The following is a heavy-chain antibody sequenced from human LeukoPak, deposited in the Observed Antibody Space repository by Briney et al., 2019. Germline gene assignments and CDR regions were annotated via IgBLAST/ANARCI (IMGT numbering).Heavy chain of an antibody. V-gene: IGHV3-7*05. CDR2: IHEDGSDK. Sequence: GGSLRFSCVVSGFTFSSYWMNWVRQAPGKGLDRVANIHEDGSDKYYVDSVKGRFTISRDNVKNSLYLQMNSLRAEDTAVYYCARTLRLNTPRAFDIWGQGTKVTVSS. D-gene: IGHD2-8*01. CDR1: GFTFSSYW. CDR3: ARTLRLNTPRAFDI. J-gene: IGHJ3*02.